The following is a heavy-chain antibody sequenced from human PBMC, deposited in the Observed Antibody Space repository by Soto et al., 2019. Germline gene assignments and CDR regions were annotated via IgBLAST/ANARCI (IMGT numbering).Heavy chain of an antibody. CDR2: IIPFIGTA. V-gene: IGHV1-69*11. CDR3: AKTPLV. D-gene: IGHD3-16*01. J-gene: IGHJ4*02. CDR1: GGTFSSYA. Sequence: ASVKVSCKASGGTFSSYAISWVRQAPGQGLEWMGRIIPFIGTANYAQKFQGRVTITADESTSTAYMELTSLRSEDTAVYYCAKTPLVWGQGTLVTVSS.